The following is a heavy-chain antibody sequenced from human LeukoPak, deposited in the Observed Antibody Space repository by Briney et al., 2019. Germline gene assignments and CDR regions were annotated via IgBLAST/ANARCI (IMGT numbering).Heavy chain of an antibody. Sequence: SETLSLTCTVSGGSISSYYWSWIRQPPGKGLEWIGYIYYSGNADSNPSLKSRVTMSVDTSRNQFSLKLTSVTAADTAVYYCARHEPLGRGAWDYWGQGILVTVSS. CDR3: ARHEPLGRGAWDY. CDR1: GGSISSYY. J-gene: IGHJ4*02. D-gene: IGHD1-14*01. V-gene: IGHV4-59*08. CDR2: IYYSGNA.